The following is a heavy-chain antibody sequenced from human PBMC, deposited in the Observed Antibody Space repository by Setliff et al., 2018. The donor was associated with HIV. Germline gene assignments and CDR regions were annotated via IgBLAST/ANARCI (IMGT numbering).Heavy chain of an antibody. CDR3: ALSYYDSDWL. CDR1: GATFGDYD. V-gene: IGHV3-49*03. J-gene: IGHJ4*02. Sequence: PGESLKISCTLSGATFGDYDVAWLRQAPGKGLEWIGFMRSKGYGGATKYAASVDGRFTFSREDSKSLAHLQMNSLSTEDTGFYYCALSYYDSDWLWGQGALVTVSS. CDR2: MRSKGYGGAT. D-gene: IGHD3-22*01.